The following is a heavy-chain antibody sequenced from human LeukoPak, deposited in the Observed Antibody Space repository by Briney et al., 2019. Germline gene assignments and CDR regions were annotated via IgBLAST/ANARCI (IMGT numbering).Heavy chain of an antibody. Sequence: SETLSPTCTVSGGSISSYYWSWIRQPPGKGLEWIGYIYYSGSTNYNPSLKSRVTISVDTSKNQFSLKLSSVTAADTAVYYCARYVLPWFGEHLAWFDPWGQGTLVTVSS. D-gene: IGHD3-10*01. J-gene: IGHJ5*02. CDR1: GGSISSYY. CDR3: ARYVLPWFGEHLAWFDP. V-gene: IGHV4-59*01. CDR2: IYYSGST.